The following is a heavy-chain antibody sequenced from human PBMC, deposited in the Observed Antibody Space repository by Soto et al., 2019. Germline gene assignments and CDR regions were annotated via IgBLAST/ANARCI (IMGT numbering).Heavy chain of an antibody. Sequence: AGGSLRLSCAASGFTFSSYSMHWVRQAPGKGLEWVAIISYDGSNKYNADSVKGRFTISRDNSKNTLYLQMNSLRAEDTAVYYCARAQTGTTQHSMDVWGQGITVTVSS. CDR3: ARAQTGTTQHSMDV. V-gene: IGHV3-30-3*01. J-gene: IGHJ6*02. CDR1: GFTFSSYS. D-gene: IGHD1-7*01. CDR2: ISYDGSNK.